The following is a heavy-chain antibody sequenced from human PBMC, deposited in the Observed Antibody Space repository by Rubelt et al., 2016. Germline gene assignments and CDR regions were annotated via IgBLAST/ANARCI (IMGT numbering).Heavy chain of an antibody. Sequence: QVQLVQSGAEVKKPGASVKVSCKASGYTFTSYGISWVRQAPGQGLEWMGWISAYNGNTNYAQKVQGRSTRTTDTSTSTADMELRSLRADDTAVYYCARDPLPVRGVIMTPTHWGQGTLVTVSS. CDR1: GYTFTSYG. CDR3: ARDPLPVRGVIMTPTH. V-gene: IGHV1-18*01. D-gene: IGHD3-10*01. J-gene: IGHJ4*02. CDR2: ISAYNGNT.